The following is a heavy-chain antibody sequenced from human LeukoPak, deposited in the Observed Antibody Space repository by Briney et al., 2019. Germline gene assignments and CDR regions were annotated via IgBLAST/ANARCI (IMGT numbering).Heavy chain of an antibody. J-gene: IGHJ6*03. CDR1: GGSISSYY. V-gene: IGHV4-59*01. CDR3: AREGRYRYGYNEYHSYMDI. D-gene: IGHD5-24*01. CDR2: IYYSGST. Sequence: PSETLSLTCTVSGGSISSYYWSWIRQPPGKGLEWIGYIYYSGSTNYNPSLKSRVTISVDTSKNQFSLKLSSVTAAETAVCYCAREGRYRYGYNEYHSYMDIWGKGTTVTVSS.